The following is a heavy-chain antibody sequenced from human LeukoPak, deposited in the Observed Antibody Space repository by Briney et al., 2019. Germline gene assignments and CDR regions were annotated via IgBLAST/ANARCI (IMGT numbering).Heavy chain of an antibody. CDR1: GFTFSSYE. D-gene: IGHD3-22*01. CDR2: IRSNGSST. Sequence: GGSLRLSCAASGFTFSSYEMNWVRHAPGKGLVWVSRIRSNGSSTSYADSVKGRFTISRDNAKNTLYLQMDSLRAEDTAVYYCAREQGYYSVPGYWGQGTLVTVSS. V-gene: IGHV3-74*01. CDR3: AREQGYYSVPGY. J-gene: IGHJ4*02.